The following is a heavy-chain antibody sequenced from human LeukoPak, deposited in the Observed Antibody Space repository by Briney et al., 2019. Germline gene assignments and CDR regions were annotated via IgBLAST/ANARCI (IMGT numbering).Heavy chain of an antibody. Sequence: GGSLRLSCAASGFTFSSYAMSWVRQAPGKGLEWVSAISGSGGSTYYADSVKGRFTISRDNSKNTLYLQMNSLRAEDAAVYYCAKDPIPRIAAAGTGSAYWGQGTLVTVSS. V-gene: IGHV3-23*01. D-gene: IGHD6-13*01. CDR1: GFTFSSYA. CDR3: AKDPIPRIAAAGTGSAY. CDR2: ISGSGGST. J-gene: IGHJ4*02.